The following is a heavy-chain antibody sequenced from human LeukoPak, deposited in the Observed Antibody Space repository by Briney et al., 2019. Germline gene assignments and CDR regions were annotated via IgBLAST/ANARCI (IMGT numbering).Heavy chain of an antibody. J-gene: IGHJ4*02. Sequence: GGSLRLSCAASGFTFSSYAMTWVRQAPGKGLEWVSAISGSGGSTYYADSVKGRFTISRDNSKNTLYLQMDSLRVEDTAVYYCARDISGDYWGQGTLVTVSS. D-gene: IGHD3-10*01. CDR3: ARDISGDY. CDR2: ISGSGGST. V-gene: IGHV3-23*01. CDR1: GFTFSSYA.